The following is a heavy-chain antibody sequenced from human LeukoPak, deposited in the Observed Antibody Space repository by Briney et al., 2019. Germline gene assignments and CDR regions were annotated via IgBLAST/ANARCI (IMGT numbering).Heavy chain of an antibody. D-gene: IGHD3-9*01. Sequence: GASVKVSCKASGYTFTSYGISWVRQAPGQGLEWMGWISAYNGNTNYAQKLQGRVTMTTDTSTSTAYMELRSLRSDDTAVYYCAVSTHYDILTGYSPYYFDYWGQGTLVTVSS. CDR3: AVSTHYDILTGYSPYYFDY. CDR2: ISAYNGNT. J-gene: IGHJ4*02. V-gene: IGHV1-18*01. CDR1: GYTFTSYG.